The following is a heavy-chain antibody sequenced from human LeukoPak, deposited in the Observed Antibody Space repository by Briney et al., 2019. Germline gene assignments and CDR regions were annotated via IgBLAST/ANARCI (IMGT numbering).Heavy chain of an antibody. CDR2: INPSGGST. D-gene: IGHD6-19*01. V-gene: IGHV1-46*01. CDR3: ARRGIAVAGNPTRDNYYYYYMDV. CDR1: GYTFTSYY. J-gene: IGHJ6*03. Sequence: ASVKVSCKASGYTFTSYYMHWVRQAPGQGLEWMGIINPSGGSTSYAQKFQGRVTMTRDTSTSTVYMELSSLRSEDTAVYYCARRGIAVAGNPTRDNYYYYYMDVWGKGTTVTVSS.